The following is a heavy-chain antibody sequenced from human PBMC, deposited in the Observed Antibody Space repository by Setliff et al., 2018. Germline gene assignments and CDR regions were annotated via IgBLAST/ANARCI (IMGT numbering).Heavy chain of an antibody. CDR3: AKSPHDFWSGRVFFDY. J-gene: IGHJ4*01. V-gene: IGHV3-11*03. CDR1: GFTFSDYY. Sequence: GGSLRLSCVVSGFTFSDYYMSWIRQAPGKGLEWVSYIRSSNSYTNYSDSVQGRFTISRDNHKNTLHLQMNSLRVEDTAIYYCAKSPHDFWSGRVFFDYWGQGMLVTVSS. D-gene: IGHD3-3*01. CDR2: IRSSNSYT.